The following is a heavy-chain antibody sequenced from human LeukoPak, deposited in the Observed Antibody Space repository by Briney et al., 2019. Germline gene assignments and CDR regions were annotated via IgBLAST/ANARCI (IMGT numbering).Heavy chain of an antibody. CDR1: GFTFSSYW. Sequence: PGGSLRLSCAASGFTFSSYWMHWVRQAPGKGLVWVSRVNSDGSSTTYADSVKGPFTISRDNAKNTLYLQMNSLRAEGTALYYCARGSTQYSSGWYGLDYWGQGTLVTVSS. J-gene: IGHJ4*02. V-gene: IGHV3-74*01. CDR3: ARGSTQYSSGWYGLDY. D-gene: IGHD6-19*01. CDR2: VNSDGSST.